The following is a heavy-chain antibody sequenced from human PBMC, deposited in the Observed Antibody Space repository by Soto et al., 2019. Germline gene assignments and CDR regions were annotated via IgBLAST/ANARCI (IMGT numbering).Heavy chain of an antibody. CDR3: AKEGSSGWFYYYYGMDV. D-gene: IGHD6-19*01. CDR2: ISGSGGST. J-gene: IGHJ6*02. CDR1: GFTFNSYA. V-gene: IGHV3-23*01. Sequence: PGGSLRLSCAASGFTFNSYAMSWARQAPGKGLEWVSAISGSGGSTYYADSVKGRFTISRDNSKNTLYLQMNSLRAEDTAVYYCAKEGSSGWFYYYYGMDVWGQGTTVTVSS.